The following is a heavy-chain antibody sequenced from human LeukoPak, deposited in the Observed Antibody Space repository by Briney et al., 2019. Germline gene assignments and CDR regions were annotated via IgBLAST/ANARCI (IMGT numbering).Heavy chain of an antibody. D-gene: IGHD3-10*01. CDR2: ITPSGGST. V-gene: IGHV1-46*01. CDR3: ARGPMVRGVYMNWFDP. CDR1: GYTFTSYY. Sequence: ASVKVSCKASGYTFTSYYMHWVRQAPGQGLEWMGIITPSGGSTSYAQKFQGRVTMTRDTSTSTVYMKLSSLRSEDTAVYYCARGPMVRGVYMNWFDPWGQGTLVTVSS. J-gene: IGHJ5*02.